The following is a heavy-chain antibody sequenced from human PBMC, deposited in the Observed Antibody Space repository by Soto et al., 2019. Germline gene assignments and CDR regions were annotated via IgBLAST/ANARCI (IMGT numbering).Heavy chain of an antibody. CDR1: GASISGYY. Sequence: SETLSLTCTVSGASISGYYWSWIRQPPGKKVEWIGYIYNSGSTNYNPSLKSRVTISVDTSKNEFSLKLSSVTAADTAVYYCARRYGGNFDYWGQGTLVTISS. CDR2: IYNSGST. D-gene: IGHD1-26*01. V-gene: IGHV4-59*01. CDR3: ARRYGGNFDY. J-gene: IGHJ4*02.